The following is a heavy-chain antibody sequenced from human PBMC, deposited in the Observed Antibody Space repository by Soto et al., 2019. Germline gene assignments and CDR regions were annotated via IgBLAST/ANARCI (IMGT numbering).Heavy chain of an antibody. D-gene: IGHD1-26*01. CDR3: ARDGGIVGATRHCYYYGMDV. CDR1: GGTFSSYA. J-gene: IGHJ6*02. V-gene: IGHV1-69*01. Sequence: QVQLVQSGAEVKKPGSSVKVSCKASGGTFSSYAISWVRQAPGQGLEWMGGIIPILGTANYAQKFQGRVTITADESTSTAYMELSSLVSEDTAVYYCARDGGIVGATRHCYYYGMDVWGQGTTVTVSS. CDR2: IIPILGTA.